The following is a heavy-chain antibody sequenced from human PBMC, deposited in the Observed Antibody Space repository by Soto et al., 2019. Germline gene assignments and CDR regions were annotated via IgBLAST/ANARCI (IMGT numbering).Heavy chain of an antibody. CDR3: AKGGVTRSYYNAMDV. CDR2: LSSSGSST. J-gene: IGHJ6*01. V-gene: IGHV3-23*01. CDR1: GFIFSGYA. Sequence: EVQLLESEGGLLQPGRSLRLSCAASGFIFSGYAMSWVRQAPGKGLEWVSSLSSSGSSTYYADSVKGQFTISRDNLKNTVSLQMNNLTAEDTAVYYCAKGGVTRSYYNAMDV.